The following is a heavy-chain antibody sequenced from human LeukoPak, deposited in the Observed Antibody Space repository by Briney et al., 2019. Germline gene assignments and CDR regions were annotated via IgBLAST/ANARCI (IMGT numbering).Heavy chain of an antibody. Sequence: GASVKVSCKASGYTFTDYYMHWVREAPGQGLEWMGWINPNSGGTNYAQKFQGRATMTRDTSISTAYMELSRLRSDDTAVYYCARGSDDFWSGYSPSYWGQGTLVTVSS. D-gene: IGHD3-3*01. CDR1: GYTFTDYY. V-gene: IGHV1-2*02. CDR3: ARGSDDFWSGYSPSY. CDR2: INPNSGGT. J-gene: IGHJ4*02.